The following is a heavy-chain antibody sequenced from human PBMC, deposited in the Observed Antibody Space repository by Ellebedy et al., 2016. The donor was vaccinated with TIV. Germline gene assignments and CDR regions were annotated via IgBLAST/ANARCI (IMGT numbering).Heavy chain of an antibody. V-gene: IGHV3-23*01. Sequence: GESLKISXAASGFTFSSYAMSWVRQAPGKGLEWVSAISGSGGSTYYADSVKGRFTISRDNSKNTLYLQMNSLRAEDTAVYYCAKGGYCSGGSCYGLDYWGQGTLVTVSS. CDR2: ISGSGGST. J-gene: IGHJ4*02. CDR3: AKGGYCSGGSCYGLDY. CDR1: GFTFSSYA. D-gene: IGHD2-15*01.